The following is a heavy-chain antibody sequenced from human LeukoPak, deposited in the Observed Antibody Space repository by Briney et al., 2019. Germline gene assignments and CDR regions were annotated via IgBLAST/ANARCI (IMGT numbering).Heavy chain of an antibody. CDR1: GYTFTGYY. CDR3: ARDRGYERVGGYYYYYMDV. V-gene: IGHV1-46*01. Sequence: ASVKVSCKASGYTFTGYYMHWVRQAPGQGLEWMGIINPSGGSTSYAQKFQGRVTMTRDTSTSTVYMELSSLRSEDTAVYYCARDRGYERVGGYYYYYMDVWGKGTTVTVSS. D-gene: IGHD5-12*01. J-gene: IGHJ6*03. CDR2: INPSGGST.